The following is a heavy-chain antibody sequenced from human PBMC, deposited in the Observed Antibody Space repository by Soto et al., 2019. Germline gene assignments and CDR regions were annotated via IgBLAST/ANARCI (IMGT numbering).Heavy chain of an antibody. Sequence: QVQLVQSGAEVKKPGSSVKVSCKASGGTFSSYAISLVRQAPGHGLEWMGGVIPMFNRPHSARKFQGRVTITADESTRTAYMDLSSLRSEDTAVYYCARGQFHHVSNYYYALDVWGQGTTVTVSS. J-gene: IGHJ6*02. V-gene: IGHV1-69*01. CDR1: GGTFSSYA. CDR3: ARGQFHHVSNYYYALDV. CDR2: VIPMFNRP.